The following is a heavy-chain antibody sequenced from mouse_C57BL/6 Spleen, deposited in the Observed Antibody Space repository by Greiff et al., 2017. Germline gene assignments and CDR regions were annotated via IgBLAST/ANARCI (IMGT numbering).Heavy chain of an antibody. D-gene: IGHD1-1*01. V-gene: IGHV1-72*01. CDR3: ETAVVATDYAMDD. CDR2: IDPNSGGT. CDR1: GYTFTSYW. Sequence: VQLQQPGAELVKPGASVKLSCKASGYTFTSYWMHWVKQRPGRGLEWIGRIDPNSGGTKYNEKFKSKATLTVDKPSSTAYMQLSSLTSADSAVYECETAVVATDYAMDDWGQGTTVTVSS. J-gene: IGHJ4*01.